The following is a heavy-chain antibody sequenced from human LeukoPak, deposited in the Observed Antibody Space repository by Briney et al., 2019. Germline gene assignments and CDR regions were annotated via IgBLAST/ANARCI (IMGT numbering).Heavy chain of an antibody. V-gene: IGHV1-8*01. CDR3: ARMASRRIVGATKADY. CDR2: MNPNSGNT. J-gene: IGHJ4*02. D-gene: IGHD1-26*01. Sequence: ASVKVSYKSSGYTFTSYDINWVRQATGQGLEWMGWMNPNSGNTGYAQKFQGRVTMTRNTSISTAYMELSSLRSEDTAVYYCARMASRRIVGATKADYWGQGTLVTVSS. CDR1: GYTFTSYD.